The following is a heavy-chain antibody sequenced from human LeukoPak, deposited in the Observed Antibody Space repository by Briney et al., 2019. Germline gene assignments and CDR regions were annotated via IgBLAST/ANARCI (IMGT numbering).Heavy chain of an antibody. Sequence: PGRSLRLSCAASGFTFSSYGMHWVRQAPGKGLEWVAVISYDGSNKYYADSVKGRFTISRDNSKNTLYLQMNSLRAEDTAVYYCAKEDYDFWSGYQQALDYWGQGTLVTVSS. J-gene: IGHJ4*02. CDR1: GFTFSSYG. CDR2: ISYDGSNK. D-gene: IGHD3-3*01. V-gene: IGHV3-30*18. CDR3: AKEDYDFWSGYQQALDY.